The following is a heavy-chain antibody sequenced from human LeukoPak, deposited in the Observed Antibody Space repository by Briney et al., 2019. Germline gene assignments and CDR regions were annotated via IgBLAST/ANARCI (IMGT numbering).Heavy chain of an antibody. CDR3: ARVGRYSYAHNS. D-gene: IGHD5-18*01. Sequence: PGGSLRLSCAASGFTFRDYSDYWMSWVRQAPGKGLEWVANVKQDGSEKYYVDSVKGRFTISRDNAKNSLFLQMNSLRAEDTAVYYCARVGRYSYAHNSWGQGTLVTVSS. CDR2: VKQDGSEK. J-gene: IGHJ4*02. CDR1: GFTFRDYSDYW. V-gene: IGHV3-7*01.